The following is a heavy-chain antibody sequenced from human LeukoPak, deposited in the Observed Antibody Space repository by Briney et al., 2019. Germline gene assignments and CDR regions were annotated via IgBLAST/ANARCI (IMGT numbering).Heavy chain of an antibody. CDR2: IHHSGST. CDR3: VRVSGGYDTKYYFDC. V-gene: IGHV4-38-2*01. CDR1: GYSISSGYY. D-gene: IGHD1-26*01. Sequence: PSETLSLTCAVSGYSISSGYYWGWIRQPPGKGLEWIGSIHHSGSTYSNSSLKSRVTISVDTSKNQFSPNLNSVAAADTAVYYCVRVSGGYDTKYYFDCWGQGTLVTVSS. J-gene: IGHJ4*02.